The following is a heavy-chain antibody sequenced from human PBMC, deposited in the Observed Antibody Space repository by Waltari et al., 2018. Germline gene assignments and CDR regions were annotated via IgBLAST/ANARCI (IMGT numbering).Heavy chain of an antibody. CDR1: GFTFDDYA. J-gene: IGHJ4*02. V-gene: IGHV3-9*01. Sequence: EVQLVESGGGLVQPGRSLRISCAASGFTFDDYAMHWVRQAPGKGLEWVSGISWNSGSIGYADSVKGRFTISRDNAKTSLYLQMNSLRAEDTALYYCAKGVTMVRGGNFDYWGQGTLVTVSS. CDR2: ISWNSGSI. D-gene: IGHD3-10*01. CDR3: AKGVTMVRGGNFDY.